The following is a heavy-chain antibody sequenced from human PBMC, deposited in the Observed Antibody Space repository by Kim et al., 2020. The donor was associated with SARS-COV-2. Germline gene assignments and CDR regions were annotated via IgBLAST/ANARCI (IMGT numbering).Heavy chain of an antibody. J-gene: IGHJ6*02. D-gene: IGHD1-26*01. CDR1: GGSINNYY. CDR2: IYYSGST. V-gene: IGHV4-59*01. Sequence: SETLSLTCTVSGGSINNYYWSWIRQPPGKGLEWIGYIYYSGSTDYNPSLKSRVTISVDTSKNQFSLKLSSVTAADTAVYYCARDRAQDSGNYYYGMDVWGQGTTVTVSS. CDR3: ARDRAQDSGNYYYGMDV.